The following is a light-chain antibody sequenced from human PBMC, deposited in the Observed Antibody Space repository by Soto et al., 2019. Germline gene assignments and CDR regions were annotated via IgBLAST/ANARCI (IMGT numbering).Light chain of an antibody. CDR1: SSDVGSYDY. Sequence: QSVLTQPPSASGSPGQSVAISCTGTSSDVGSYDYVSWYQHHPGKAPKLMIYEVNKRPSGVPDRFSGSKSGNTASLTVSGLQAEDDADYYSSSYAGSNNSPHDFRTGTKLT. V-gene: IGLV2-8*01. CDR3: SSYAGSNNSPHD. J-gene: IGLJ1*01. CDR2: EVN.